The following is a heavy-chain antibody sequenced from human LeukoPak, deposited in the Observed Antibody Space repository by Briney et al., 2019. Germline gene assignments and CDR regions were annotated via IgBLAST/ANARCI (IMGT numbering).Heavy chain of an antibody. CDR3: ARLLEGVAGTWGY. Sequence: GAPLKICCEGACYSFSYYWIAWGRPIPEKLVGVLGIIYPGDSDTRYSPSFQGQVTISADKSISTAYLQWSSLKASDTAMYYCARLLEGVAGTWGYWGQGTLVTVSS. CDR2: IYPGDSDT. CDR1: CYSFSYYW. V-gene: IGHV5-51*01. D-gene: IGHD6-19*01. J-gene: IGHJ4*02.